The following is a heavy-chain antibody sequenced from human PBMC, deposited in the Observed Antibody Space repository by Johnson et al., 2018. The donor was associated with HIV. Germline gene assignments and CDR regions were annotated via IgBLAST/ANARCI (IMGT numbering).Heavy chain of an antibody. Sequence: QVQLVESGGGVVQPGRSLRLSCAASGFTFSSYAMHWVRQAPGTGLEWVAVISYDGSNKYYADSVKGRFTISRDNSKNTLYLQMNSLRAEDTAVYYCARDRGIAARPFRYAFDIWGQGTMVTVSS. V-gene: IGHV3-30*04. CDR2: ISYDGSNK. CDR1: GFTFSSYA. CDR3: ARDRGIAARPFRYAFDI. D-gene: IGHD6-6*01. J-gene: IGHJ3*02.